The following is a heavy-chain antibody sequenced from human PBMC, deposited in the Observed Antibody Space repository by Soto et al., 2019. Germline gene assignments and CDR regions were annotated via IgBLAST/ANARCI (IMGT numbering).Heavy chain of an antibody. CDR1: EFTFDVHW. CDR3: VRDSRGENFDF. D-gene: IGHD2-21*01. CDR2: IKHDESEE. Sequence: GGSLRLSCEASEFTFDVHWRTCGRQVPGKRPEGVASIKHDESEEYYVDSVKGRVTIYRDNARNTVSLQLSSLSAENAAIYYWVRDSRGENFDFWCQANLVTLSS. J-gene: IGHJ4*02. V-gene: IGHV3-7*01.